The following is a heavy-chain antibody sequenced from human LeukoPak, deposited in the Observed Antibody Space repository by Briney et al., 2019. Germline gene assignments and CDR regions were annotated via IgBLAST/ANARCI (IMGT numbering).Heavy chain of an antibody. J-gene: IGHJ6*01. CDR3: AADILDCSGGSCYEDYYYYGMDA. Sequence: GGSRRPSCAPSGFTFTTYAMSCVRQVAGKWREWVSAILGGGGRTYYADSVKGRFTISRDNSKNQLYLQKNSMRAEDTAVYYCAADILDCSGGSCYEDYYYYGMDAWGQGTTVTVSS. D-gene: IGHD2-15*01. CDR2: ILGGGGRT. V-gene: IGHV3-23*01. CDR1: GFTFTTYA.